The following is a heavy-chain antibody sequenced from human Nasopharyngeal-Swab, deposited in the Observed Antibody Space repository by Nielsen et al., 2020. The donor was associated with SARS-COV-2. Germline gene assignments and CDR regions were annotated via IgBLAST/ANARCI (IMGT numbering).Heavy chain of an antibody. J-gene: IGHJ6*03. D-gene: IGHD3-9*01. Sequence: VRQAPGKGLEWVAVIWYDGGNKFYADSVKGRFAIPRDNSENTLYLQMNSLRAEDTAVYYCARFGLYDTLTGYYSHYYMDVWGKGTTVTVSS. CDR2: IWYDGGNK. V-gene: IGHV3-33*01. CDR3: ARFGLYDTLTGYYSHYYMDV.